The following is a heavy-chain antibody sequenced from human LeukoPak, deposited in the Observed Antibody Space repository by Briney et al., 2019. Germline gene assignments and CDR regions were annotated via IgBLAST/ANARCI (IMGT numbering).Heavy chain of an antibody. D-gene: IGHD2-2*02. J-gene: IGHJ6*03. V-gene: IGHV3-48*04. CDR3: ARLEAPYCSSTSCYTRNFYYYYYMDV. Sequence: LSGGSLRLSCAASGFTFSSYSMNWVRQAPEKGLEWVSYISSSSSTIYYADSVKGRFTISRDNAKNSLYLQMNSLRAEDTAVYYCARLEAPYCSSTSCYTRNFYYYYYMDVWGKGTTVTVSS. CDR2: ISSSSSTI. CDR1: GFTFSSYS.